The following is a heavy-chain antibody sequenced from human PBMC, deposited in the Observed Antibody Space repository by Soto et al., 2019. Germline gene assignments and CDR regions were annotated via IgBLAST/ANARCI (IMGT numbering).Heavy chain of an antibody. V-gene: IGHV3-23*01. CDR1: GFTFSSYA. Sequence: EVQLLESGGGLVQPGGSLRLSCAASGFTFSSYAMSWVRQAPGKGLEWVSAISGSGGSTYYADSVKGRFTISRDNSKNTLYLQMNSLRAEDTAVYYCAGSIVVVPAAMLGYYYYGIDVWGQGTTVTVSS. CDR2: ISGSGGST. CDR3: AGSIVVVPAAMLGYYYYGIDV. J-gene: IGHJ6*02. D-gene: IGHD2-2*01.